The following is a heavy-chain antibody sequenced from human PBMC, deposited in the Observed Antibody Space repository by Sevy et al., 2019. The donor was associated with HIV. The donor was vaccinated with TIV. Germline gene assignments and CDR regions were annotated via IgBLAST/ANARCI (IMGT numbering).Heavy chain of an antibody. Sequence: SETLSLICAVSGGSLSSGAYSWSWIRQPPGKGLEWIGCLYHSGSTYYNPSLKSRVTISVDRSKNQFSLKLSSVTAADTAVYYCARVSGNSEWGYYFDSWGQGTLVTVSS. CDR1: GGSLSSGAYS. D-gene: IGHD2-15*01. CDR3: ARVSGNSEWGYYFDS. CDR2: LYHSGST. J-gene: IGHJ4*02. V-gene: IGHV4-30-2*01.